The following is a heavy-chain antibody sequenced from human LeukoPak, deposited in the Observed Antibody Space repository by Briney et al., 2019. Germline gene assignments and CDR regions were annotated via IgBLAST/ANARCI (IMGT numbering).Heavy chain of an antibody. CDR3: ARPGGSGWYDAFDI. CDR2: INQDGSEK. V-gene: IGHV3-7*01. Sequence: GGSLRHSCAASGFTFSSYWMSWVRQAPGKGLEWVANINQDGSEKYYVDSVKGRFTISRDNAKNSLYLQMNSLRAEDTAVYYCARPGGSGWYDAFDIWGQGTMVTVSS. J-gene: IGHJ3*02. CDR1: GFTFSSYW. D-gene: IGHD6-19*01.